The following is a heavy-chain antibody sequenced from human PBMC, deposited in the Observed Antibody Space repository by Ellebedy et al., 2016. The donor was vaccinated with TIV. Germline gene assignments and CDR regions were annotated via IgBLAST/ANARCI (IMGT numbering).Heavy chain of an antibody. CDR3: VRYVAAFDI. V-gene: IGHV3-7*03. D-gene: IGHD3-16*01. Sequence: PGGSLRLSCAASGFTFSSYWMSRVRQAPGKGLEWVANINKDGSEKYYVDSVKGRFTISRDNAKKSLYLQMNSLRAEDTAVYYCVRYVAAFDIWGQGTMVTVSS. J-gene: IGHJ3*02. CDR2: INKDGSEK. CDR1: GFTFSSYW.